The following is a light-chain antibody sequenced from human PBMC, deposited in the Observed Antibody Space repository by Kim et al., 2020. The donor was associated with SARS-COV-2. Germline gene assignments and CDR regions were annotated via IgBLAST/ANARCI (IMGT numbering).Light chain of an antibody. CDR2: QDI. Sequence: SYELTQPPSVSVSPGQTATMSCSGDGLGEKYVSWYQQKPGQSPVLVVYQDIKRPSGIPERFFGSNSGNTATLTISGTQVMDEADYYCQVWDSSLVVFGGGTKLTVL. CDR3: QVWDSSLVV. J-gene: IGLJ2*01. CDR1: GLGEKY. V-gene: IGLV3-1*01.